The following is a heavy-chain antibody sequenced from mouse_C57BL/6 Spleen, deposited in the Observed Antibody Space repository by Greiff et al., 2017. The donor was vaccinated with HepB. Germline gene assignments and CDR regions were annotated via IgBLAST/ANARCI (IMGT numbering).Heavy chain of an antibody. D-gene: IGHD1-1*01. CDR2: INPGSGGT. CDR3: ARSTVVARFDY. V-gene: IGHV1-54*01. Sequence: VQLQQSGAELVRPGTSVKVSCKASGYAFTNYLIEWVKQRPGQGLEWIGVINPGSGGTNYNEKFKGKATLTADKSSSTAYMQLSSLTSEDSAVYFCARSTVVARFDYWGQGTTLTVSS. CDR1: GYAFTNYL. J-gene: IGHJ2*01.